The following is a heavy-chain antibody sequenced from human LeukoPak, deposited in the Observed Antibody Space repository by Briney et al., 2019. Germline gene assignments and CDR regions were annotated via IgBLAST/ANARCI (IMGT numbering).Heavy chain of an antibody. J-gene: IGHJ6*03. CDR3: ARGRPPQYYYDSSGYYYYYYLDV. Sequence: ASVKVSCKASGYTFTSKDINWVRQATGQGLEGMGGMNPNSGDTGYAQKFQGRVTMTRNTSISTAYMELSSLRSEDTAVYYCARGRPPQYYYDSSGYYYYYYLDVWGKGTTVTVSS. CDR2: MNPNSGDT. D-gene: IGHD3-22*01. V-gene: IGHV1-8*01. CDR1: GYTFTSKD.